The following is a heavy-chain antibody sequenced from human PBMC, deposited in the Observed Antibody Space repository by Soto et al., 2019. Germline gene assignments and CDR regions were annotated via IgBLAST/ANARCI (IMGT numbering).Heavy chain of an antibody. CDR3: AIDSRVTTGFGVPTYYYYGMDV. Sequence: PSETLSLTCTVSGGSISSGGYYWSWIRQHPGKGLEWIGYIYYSGSTYYNPSLKSRVTISVDTSKNQFSLKLSSVTAADTAVYYCAIDSRVTTGFGVPTYYYYGMDVWGQGTTVTVSS. D-gene: IGHD4-17*01. V-gene: IGHV4-31*03. J-gene: IGHJ6*02. CDR1: GGSISSGGYY. CDR2: IYYSGST.